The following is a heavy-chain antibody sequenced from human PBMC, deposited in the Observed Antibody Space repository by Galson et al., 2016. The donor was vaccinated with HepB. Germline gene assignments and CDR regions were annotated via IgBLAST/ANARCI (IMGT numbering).Heavy chain of an antibody. CDR3: ARDTSSSYYDFWSGSPSGFQN. D-gene: IGHD3-3*01. Sequence: SLRLSCAASGFNFSSYAMHWVRQAPGKGLEWVALISFDGNNRYCADSVRGRFTISRDNSKNTLYLQMNSLRAGDTAVYYCARDTSSSYYDFWSGSPSGFQNWGQGTLVTVSS. J-gene: IGHJ1*01. CDR2: ISFDGNNR. CDR1: GFNFSSYA. V-gene: IGHV3-30-3*01.